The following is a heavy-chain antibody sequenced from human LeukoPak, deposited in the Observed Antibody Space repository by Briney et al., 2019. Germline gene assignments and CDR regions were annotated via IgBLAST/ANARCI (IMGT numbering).Heavy chain of an antibody. CDR2: IKQDGSEK. J-gene: IGHJ4*02. CDR1: GFAFSSYS. D-gene: IGHD3-16*02. V-gene: IGHV3-7*01. CDR3: ARVGGRYSPLGY. Sequence: AGGSLRLSCTASGFAFSSYSMSWVRQAPGKGLEWVANIKQDGSEKYYVDSVKGRFTISRDNDKNSLFLQMTSLRAEDTAVYYCARVGGRYSPLGYWGQGTLVTVSS.